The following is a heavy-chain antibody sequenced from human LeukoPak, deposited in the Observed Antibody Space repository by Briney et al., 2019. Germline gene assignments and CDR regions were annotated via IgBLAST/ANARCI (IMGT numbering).Heavy chain of an antibody. CDR3: ARDTPPGVTMFDY. Sequence: GGSLRLSCAASGFTFSNYAMSWVRQAPGKGLEWVSAIGDGGGSTYYADAVKGRFTISRDSSKNTLYLQMNSLRAEDTAVYYCARDTPPGVTMFDYWGQGTLVTVSS. V-gene: IGHV3-23*01. J-gene: IGHJ4*02. D-gene: IGHD3-10*01. CDR1: GFTFSNYA. CDR2: IGDGGGST.